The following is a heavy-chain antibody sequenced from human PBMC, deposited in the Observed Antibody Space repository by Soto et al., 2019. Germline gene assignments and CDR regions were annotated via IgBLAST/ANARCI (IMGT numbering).Heavy chain of an antibody. CDR3: ARGAKYYVFCSNIHYSDY. CDR1: GGSFSGYY. Sequence: SETLSLTCAVYGGSFSGYYWSWIRQPPGKGLEWIGEINHSGSTNYNPSLNSRVTISVDTSKNQFSLKLSSVTAADTAVYYCARGAKYYVFCSNIHYSDYWGQGTLVTVSS. V-gene: IGHV4-34*01. J-gene: IGHJ4*02. CDR2: INHSGST. D-gene: IGHD3-3*01.